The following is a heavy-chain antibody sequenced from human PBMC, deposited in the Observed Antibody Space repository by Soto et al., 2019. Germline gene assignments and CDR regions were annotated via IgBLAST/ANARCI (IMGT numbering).Heavy chain of an antibody. CDR1: GGTFSSYT. D-gene: IGHD3-22*01. CDR3: ARAADPWYDSSGYYGPRGWFDP. V-gene: IGHV1-69*02. J-gene: IGHJ5*02. CDR2: IIPILGIA. Sequence: GASVKVSCKASGGTFSSYTISWVRQAPGQGLEWMGRIIPILGIANYAQKFQGRVTITADKSTSTAYMELSSLRSEDTAVYYCARAADPWYDSSGYYGPRGWFDPWGQGTLVTVSS.